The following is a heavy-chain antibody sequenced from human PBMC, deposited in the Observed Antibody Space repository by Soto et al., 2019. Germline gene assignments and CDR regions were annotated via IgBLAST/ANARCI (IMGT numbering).Heavy chain of an antibody. V-gene: IGHV1-58*01. D-gene: IGHD4-17*01. Sequence: GASVKVSCKASGFTFTSSAVQWVRQARGQRLEWIGWIVVGSGNTNYAQKFQGRVTITRDMSTSTAYMELSSLRSEDTAVYYCAAAKLYGDGAEYFQHWGQGTLVTVSS. CDR3: AAAKLYGDGAEYFQH. CDR1: GFTFTSSA. J-gene: IGHJ1*01. CDR2: IVVGSGNT.